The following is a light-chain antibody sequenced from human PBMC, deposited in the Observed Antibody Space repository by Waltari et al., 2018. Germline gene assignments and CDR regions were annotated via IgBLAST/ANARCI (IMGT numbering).Light chain of an antibody. J-gene: IGKJ1*01. CDR1: ESISKY. CDR3: QHYESLPVT. Sequence: EIVLTQSPGTLSLSSGERATLSCRASESISKYLAWYQQKPGQSPRLLIYHAYSRATGIPDRFSGSGYGTDFSLTISRLEPEDFAVYYCQHYESLPVTFGQGTKVEIK. CDR2: HAY. V-gene: IGKV3-20*01.